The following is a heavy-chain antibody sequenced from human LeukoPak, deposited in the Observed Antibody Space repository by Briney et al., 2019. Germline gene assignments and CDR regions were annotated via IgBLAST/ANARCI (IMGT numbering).Heavy chain of an antibody. CDR3: VGGQIGVSVIVH. D-gene: IGHD3-22*01. V-gene: IGHV3-74*01. Sequence: GGSLRLSCAASGFIFSDYWMHWVRQVPGKGLVWVSRIKGDGSETNYADSVKGRFTISRDNAKNTLFLQMNSLRVEDTAVYYCVGGQIGVSVIVHWGQGTLVTASS. CDR2: IKGDGSET. J-gene: IGHJ5*02. CDR1: GFIFSDYW.